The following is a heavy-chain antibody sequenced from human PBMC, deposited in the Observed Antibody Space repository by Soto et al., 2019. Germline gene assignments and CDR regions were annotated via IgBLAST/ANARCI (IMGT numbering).Heavy chain of an antibody. CDR2: IYYSGST. J-gene: IGHJ3*02. CDR1: GGSISSYY. V-gene: IGHV4-59*08. CDR3: ARRYGLSAFDI. D-gene: IGHD3-10*01. Sequence: PSVTLTLTSTASGGSISSYYWSWIRQPPGKGLEWIGDIYYSGSTNYNPSLKSRVTISVDTSKNQFSLKLSSVTAADTAVYFCARRYGLSAFDIWGQGTMVTVSS.